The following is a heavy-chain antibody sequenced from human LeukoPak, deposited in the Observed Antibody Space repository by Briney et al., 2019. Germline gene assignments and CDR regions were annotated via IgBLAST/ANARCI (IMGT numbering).Heavy chain of an antibody. CDR1: GGTFSSYA. CDR3: ARDPLAYSSSWYFGY. J-gene: IGHJ4*02. D-gene: IGHD6-13*01. Sequence: SVKVSCKASGGTFSSYAISWVRQAPGQGLEWMGGIIPIFGTANYAQKFQGRVTITADKSTSTAYMELSSLRSEDTAVYYCARDPLAYSSSWYFGYWGQGTLVIVSS. CDR2: IIPIFGTA. V-gene: IGHV1-69*06.